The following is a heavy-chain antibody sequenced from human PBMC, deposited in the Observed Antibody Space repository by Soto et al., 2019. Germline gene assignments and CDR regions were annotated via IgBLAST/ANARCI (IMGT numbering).Heavy chain of an antibody. CDR1: GFTFSSYG. Sequence: GGSLRLSCAASGFTFSSYGMHWVRQAPGKGLEWVAVISYDGSNKYYADSVKGRFTISRDNSKNTLYLQMNSLRAEDTAVYYCAKTSGIAVAGSNNYYYYYGMDVWGQGTTVTVSS. CDR2: ISYDGSNK. J-gene: IGHJ6*02. V-gene: IGHV3-30*18. D-gene: IGHD6-19*01. CDR3: AKTSGIAVAGSNNYYYYYGMDV.